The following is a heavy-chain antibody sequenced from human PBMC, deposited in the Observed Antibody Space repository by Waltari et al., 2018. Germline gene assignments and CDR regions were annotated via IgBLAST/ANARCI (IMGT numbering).Heavy chain of an antibody. CDR3: ARQPRYYYDSSGYYPTGYFDY. V-gene: IGHV4-34*01. CDR2: INHSGST. CDR1: GGSFSGYS. Sequence: QVQLQQWDAGLLKPSETLSLTCAVYGGSFSGYSWSWIRQPPGKGLEWIGEINHSGSTNYNPSLKSRVTISVDTSKNQFSLKLSSVTAADTAVYYCARQPRYYYDSSGYYPTGYFDYWGQGTLVTVSS. J-gene: IGHJ4*02. D-gene: IGHD3-22*01.